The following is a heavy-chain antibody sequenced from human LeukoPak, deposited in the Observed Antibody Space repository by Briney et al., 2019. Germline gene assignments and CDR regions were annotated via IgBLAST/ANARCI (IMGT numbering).Heavy chain of an antibody. CDR1: GGTFSSYA. V-gene: IGHV1-69*04. CDR2: IIPIFGIA. J-gene: IGHJ4*02. CDR3: AIPAALGAAAGLSYFDY. Sequence: SVKVSCKASGGTFSSYAISWVRQAPGQGLEWMGRIIPIFGIANYAQKFQGRVTITADKSTSTAYMELSSLRSEDTAVYYCAIPAALGAAAGLSYFDYWGQGTLVTVSS. D-gene: IGHD6-13*01.